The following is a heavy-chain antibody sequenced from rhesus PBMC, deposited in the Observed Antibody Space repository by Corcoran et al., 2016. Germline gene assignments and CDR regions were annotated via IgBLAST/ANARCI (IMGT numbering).Heavy chain of an antibody. V-gene: IGHV4-80*01. CDR1: GASISSNW. J-gene: IGHJ4*01. Sequence: QVQLQESGPGLVKPSETLSLTCTVSGASISSNWCTWIRQPPGKGLEWIGDIDGNRRKTNDNPSLKSRVNMSKDAAKNQFARKLSSVTAADTAGYYCAREKDDYWGQGVLVTVSS. CDR2: IDGNRRKT. CDR3: AREKDDY.